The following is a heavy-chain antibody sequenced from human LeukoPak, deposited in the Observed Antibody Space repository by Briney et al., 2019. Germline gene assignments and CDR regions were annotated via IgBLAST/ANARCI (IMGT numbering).Heavy chain of an antibody. D-gene: IGHD3-3*01. CDR3: ARVSRSRGEWLFDY. J-gene: IGHJ4*02. CDR1: GYTFTSYA. Sequence: GASEKVSCKASGYTFTSYAMNWVRQAPGQGLEWMGWINTNTGNPTYVQGFTGRFVFSLDTSVSTAYLQISSLKTEDTAVYYCARVSRSRGEWLFDYWGQGTLVSVSS. CDR2: INTNTGNP. V-gene: IGHV7-4-1*02.